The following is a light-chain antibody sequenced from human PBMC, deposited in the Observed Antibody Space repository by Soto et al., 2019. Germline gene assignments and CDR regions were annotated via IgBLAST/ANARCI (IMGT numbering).Light chain of an antibody. Sequence: QSALTQPASVSGSPGQSITISCTGTSSDVGDYNYVSWYQQYPGKAPKLMIYEVSNRPSGISNRFSGSKSGNTASLTISGLQAEDEADYYCTSYTGISTYLFGTGTKLTAL. V-gene: IGLV2-14*01. CDR2: EVS. J-gene: IGLJ1*01. CDR3: TSYTGISTYL. CDR1: SSDVGDYNY.